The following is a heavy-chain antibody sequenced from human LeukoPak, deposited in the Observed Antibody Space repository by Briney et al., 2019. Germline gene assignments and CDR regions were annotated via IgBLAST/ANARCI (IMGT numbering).Heavy chain of an antibody. CDR1: GGSFSGYY. V-gene: IGHV4-34*01. CDR3: ARGRRRDAVDY. CDR2: INHSGST. D-gene: IGHD5-24*01. J-gene: IGHJ4*02. Sequence: SETLSLTCAVYGGSFSGYYWSWIRQPPGKGLEWIGEINHSGSTNYNPSLKSRVTISVDTSKNQFSLKLSSVTAADTAVYYCARGRRRDAVDYWGQGTLATVSS.